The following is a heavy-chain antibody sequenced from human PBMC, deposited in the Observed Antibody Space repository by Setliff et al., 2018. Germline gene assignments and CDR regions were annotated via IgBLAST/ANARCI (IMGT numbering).Heavy chain of an antibody. V-gene: IGHV4-34*01. CDR2: ISHSGDP. J-gene: IGHJ4*02. Sequence: TLSLTCAVYGGSFSGYHWSWIRQPPGKGLEWIGEISHSGDPNYNPSLKSRVTISLDTSKNQFSLKLTSVTAADTAVYYCARQPSSGAYYNPRPYYFDSWGQGTLVTVSS. CDR1: GGSFSGYH. D-gene: IGHD3-10*01. CDR3: ARQPSSGAYYNPRPYYFDS.